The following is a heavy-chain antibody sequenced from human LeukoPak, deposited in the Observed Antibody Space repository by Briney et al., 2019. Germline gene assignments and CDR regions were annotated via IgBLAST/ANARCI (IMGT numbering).Heavy chain of an antibody. CDR3: ASFYGDYDGRAFDM. CDR2: ISSSSSYI. J-gene: IGHJ3*02. Sequence: PGGSLRLSCAASGFTFSSYSMNWVRQAPGKGLEWVSSISSSSSYIYYADSVKGRFTISRDNAKNSLYLQMNSLRAEDSAVYYCASFYGDYDGRAFDMWGQGTMVTVSS. V-gene: IGHV3-21*01. D-gene: IGHD4-17*01. CDR1: GFTFSSYS.